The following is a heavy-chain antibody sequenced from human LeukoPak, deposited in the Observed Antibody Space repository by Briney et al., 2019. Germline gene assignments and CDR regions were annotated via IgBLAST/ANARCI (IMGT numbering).Heavy chain of an antibody. CDR2: ISGSGGST. CDR3: AKELYYYDSSGYSPGSSAP. J-gene: IGHJ5*02. CDR1: GFTFSSYA. V-gene: IGHV3-23*01. D-gene: IGHD3-22*01. Sequence: GGSLRLSCAASGFTFSSYAMSWVRQAPGKGLEWVSAISGSGGSTYYADSVKGRFTISRDNSKNTLYLQMNSLRAEDTAVYYCAKELYYYDSSGYSPGSSAPGAQGPLVPVPS.